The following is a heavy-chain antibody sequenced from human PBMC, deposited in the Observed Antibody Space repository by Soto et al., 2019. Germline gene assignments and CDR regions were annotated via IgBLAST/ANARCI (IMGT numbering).Heavy chain of an antibody. D-gene: IGHD6-13*01. J-gene: IGHJ5*02. Sequence: ASVKVSCKASGYTFTSYGISWVRQAPGQGLEWMGWISAYNGNTNYAQKLQGRVTMTTDTSTSTAYMELRSLRSDDTAVYYCPRKEIAAAGTYWFDPWGQGTLVTVSS. CDR3: PRKEIAAAGTYWFDP. CDR1: GYTFTSYG. V-gene: IGHV1-18*01. CDR2: ISAYNGNT.